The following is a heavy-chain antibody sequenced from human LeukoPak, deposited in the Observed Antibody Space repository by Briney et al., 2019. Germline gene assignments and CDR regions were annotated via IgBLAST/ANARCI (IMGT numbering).Heavy chain of an antibody. CDR3: ARMAAAGYFDC. CDR2: VSYSSTNI. Sequence: GGSLRLSCAASGFTFSHYNMNWVRQAPGKGLEWVSYVSYSSTNIYYADSVKGRFTISRDNAKNSLYLQMNSLRAEDTAVYYCARMAAAGYFDCWGQGTLVTVSS. CDR1: GFTFSHYN. V-gene: IGHV3-48*01. J-gene: IGHJ4*02. D-gene: IGHD6-13*01.